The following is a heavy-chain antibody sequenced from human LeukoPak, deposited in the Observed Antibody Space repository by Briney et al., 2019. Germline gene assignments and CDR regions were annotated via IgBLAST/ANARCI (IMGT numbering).Heavy chain of an antibody. J-gene: IGHJ4*02. CDR3: AREGVTVVTRYLDY. V-gene: IGHV3-48*03. CDR2: ISSSGSTR. CDR1: GFTFSSYE. Sequence: PGGSLRPSCAASGFTFSSYEMNWVRQAPGKGLEWVSYISSSGSTRYYADSVKGRFTISRDNAKNSPYLQMNSLRAEDTAVYYCAREGVTVVTRYLDYWGQGTLVTVSS. D-gene: IGHD4-23*01.